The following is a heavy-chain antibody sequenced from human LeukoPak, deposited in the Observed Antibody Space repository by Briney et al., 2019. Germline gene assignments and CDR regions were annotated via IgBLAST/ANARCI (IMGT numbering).Heavy chain of an antibody. J-gene: IGHJ4*02. D-gene: IGHD6-19*01. CDR2: ISGSGGST. CDR3: APQTSIAVAGYFDY. Sequence: GGSLRLSCAASGFTFSSYAMSWVRQAPGKGLEWVSAISGSGGSTYYADSVKGRFTISRDNSKNTLYLQMNSLRVEDTAVYYCAPQTSIAVAGYFDYWGQGTLVTVSS. CDR1: GFTFSSYA. V-gene: IGHV3-23*01.